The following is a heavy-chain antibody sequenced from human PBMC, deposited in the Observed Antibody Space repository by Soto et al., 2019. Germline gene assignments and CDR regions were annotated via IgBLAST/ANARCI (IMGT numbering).Heavy chain of an antibody. J-gene: IGHJ4*02. Sequence: GGSLRLSCAASGFTFSSYGMHWVRQAPGKGLEWVAVIWYDGSNKYYADSVKGRFTISRDNSKNTLYLQMNSLRAEDTAVYYCARGDNYYYGSGSFGDYWGQGTLVTVSS. CDR1: GFTFSSYG. CDR2: IWYDGSNK. V-gene: IGHV3-33*01. D-gene: IGHD3-10*01. CDR3: ARGDNYYYGSGSFGDY.